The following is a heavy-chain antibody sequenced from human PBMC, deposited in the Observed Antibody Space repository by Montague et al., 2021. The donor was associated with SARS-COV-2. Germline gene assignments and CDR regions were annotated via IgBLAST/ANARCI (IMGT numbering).Heavy chain of an antibody. V-gene: IGHV4-59*01. J-gene: IGHJ4*02. D-gene: IGHD2-2*01. CDR3: ARLAPERYCSVATCSPY. CDR1: GGSISSYY. CDR2: SYNSGST. Sequence: SETLSLTCTVSGGSISSYYWTWIRQPPGKGLEWLGYSYNSGSTNYNPSLKSRVTISIDTSKNQFSLKLTSVTSADTAVHYCARLAPERYCSVATCSPYWGQGTLVTVSS.